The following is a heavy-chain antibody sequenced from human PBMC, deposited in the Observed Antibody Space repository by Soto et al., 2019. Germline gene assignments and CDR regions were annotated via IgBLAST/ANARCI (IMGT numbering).Heavy chain of an antibody. CDR1: GFTFSSYS. CDR3: ARAHGYYDSSGYSLDAFDI. J-gene: IGHJ3*02. D-gene: IGHD3-22*01. V-gene: IGHV3-48*02. Sequence: GGSLRLSCAASGFTFSSYSMNWVRQAPGKGLEWVSYISSSSSTIYYADSVKGRFTISRDNAKNSLYLQMNSLRDEDTAVYYCARAHGYYDSSGYSLDAFDIWGQGTMVTVSS. CDR2: ISSSSSTI.